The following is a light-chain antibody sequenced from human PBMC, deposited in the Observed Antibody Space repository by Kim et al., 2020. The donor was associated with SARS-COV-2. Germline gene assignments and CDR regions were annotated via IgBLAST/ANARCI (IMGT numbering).Light chain of an antibody. CDR1: QSISIY. CDR2: AAS. J-gene: IGKJ5*01. CDR3: QQSYSTPLT. V-gene: IGKV1-39*01. Sequence: ATVRDIVRITCRASQSISIYLNWCQQNPGKAPKLLIYAASSLQSGVPSRFSGSGSGTDFTLTISSLQPEDFATYYCQQSYSTPLTFGHGTRLEIK.